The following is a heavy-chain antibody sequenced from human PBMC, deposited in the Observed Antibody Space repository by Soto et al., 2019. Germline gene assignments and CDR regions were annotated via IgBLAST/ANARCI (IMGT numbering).Heavy chain of an antibody. D-gene: IGHD1-26*01. J-gene: IGHJ6*02. CDR1: GFTFSSYG. CDR2: IWYDGSNK. Sequence: PGGSLRLSCAASGFTFSSYGMHWVRQAPGKGLEWVAVIWYDGSNKYYADSVKGRFTISRDNSKNTLYLQMNSLRAEDTAVYYFARDRGARYSGSQRGWMDYYYGMDVWGQGTTVTVSS. CDR3: ARDRGARYSGSQRGWMDYYYGMDV. V-gene: IGHV3-33*01.